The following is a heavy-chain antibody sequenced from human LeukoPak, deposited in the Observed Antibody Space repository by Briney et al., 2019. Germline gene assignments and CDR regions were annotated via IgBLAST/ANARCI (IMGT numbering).Heavy chain of an antibody. Sequence: PSETLSLTCSVSGCSISSNSYYWDWIRQPPGKGLEWIGSIYYSGSTYYNPSLKSRVTISVDTSKNQFSLKLSSVTAADTAVYYCATRRVSYGDYEYWGQGSLVTVSS. D-gene: IGHD4-17*01. CDR1: GCSISSNSYY. V-gene: IGHV4-39*01. CDR3: ATRRVSYGDYEY. CDR2: IYYSGST. J-gene: IGHJ4*02.